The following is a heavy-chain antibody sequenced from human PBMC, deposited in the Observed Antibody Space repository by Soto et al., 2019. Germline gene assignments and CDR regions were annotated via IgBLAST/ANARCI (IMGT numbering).Heavy chain of an antibody. Sequence: RRLSCAASGFTFSSYSMNWVRQAPGKGLEWVSSISSSSSYIYYADSVKGRFTISRDNAKNSLYLQMNSLRAEDTAVYYCARVGRITIFGVAPGRRNYFDYWGQGTLVTVSS. CDR2: ISSSSSYI. D-gene: IGHD3-3*01. J-gene: IGHJ4*02. CDR3: ARVGRITIFGVAPGRRNYFDY. V-gene: IGHV3-21*01. CDR1: GFTFSSYS.